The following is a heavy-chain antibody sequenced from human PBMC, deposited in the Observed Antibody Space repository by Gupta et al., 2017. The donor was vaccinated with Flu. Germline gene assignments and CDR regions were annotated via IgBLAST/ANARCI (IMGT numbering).Heavy chain of an antibody. CDR2: IHYRGST. D-gene: IGHD6-19*01. CDR1: NGSITSEGYF. V-gene: IGHV4-31*03. CDR3: ARSRGVAGFYHLTNFDF. J-gene: IGHJ4*02. Sequence: QVQLQESGPGLVKPSQTLSLTCTVSNGSITSEGYFWRWIRQLPGKGLEWIGYIHYRGSTYYHSSLKSRVTISVDTSKNQFSLKLTSVTAADTAVYYCARSRGVAGFYHLTNFDFWGQGTLVTVSS.